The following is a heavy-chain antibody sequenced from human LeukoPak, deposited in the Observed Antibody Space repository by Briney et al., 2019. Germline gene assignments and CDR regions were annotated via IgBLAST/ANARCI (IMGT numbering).Heavy chain of an antibody. V-gene: IGHV3-30*18. D-gene: IGHD3-22*01. J-gene: IGHJ4*02. Sequence: EGSLRLSCAASGFTFSSYGMHWVRQAPGKGLEWVAVISYDGSSKYYADSVKGRFTISRDNSKNTLYLQMNSLRAEDTAVYYCAKDFRNFYYYDSSGYFDYWGQGTLVTVSS. CDR1: GFTFSSYG. CDR2: ISYDGSSK. CDR3: AKDFRNFYYYDSSGYFDY.